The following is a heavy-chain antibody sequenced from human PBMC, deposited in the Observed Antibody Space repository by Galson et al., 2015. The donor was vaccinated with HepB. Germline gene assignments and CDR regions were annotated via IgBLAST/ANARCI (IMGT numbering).Heavy chain of an antibody. Sequence: SCKASGGTFSSYAISWVRQAPGQGLEWMGGIIPIFGTANYAQKFQGRATITADKSTSTAYMELSSLRSEDTAVYYCARDSYGCFDYWGQGTLVTVSS. D-gene: IGHD5-18*01. CDR2: IIPIFGTA. CDR3: ARDSYGCFDY. V-gene: IGHV1-69*06. CDR1: GGTFSSYA. J-gene: IGHJ4*02.